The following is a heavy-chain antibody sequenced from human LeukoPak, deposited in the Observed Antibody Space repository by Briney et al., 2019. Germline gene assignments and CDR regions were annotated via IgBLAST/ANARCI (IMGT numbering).Heavy chain of an antibody. CDR3: ARGYCSGGSCFYGMGV. D-gene: IGHD2-15*01. V-gene: IGHV3-33*01. Sequence: PGGSLRLSCAASGFTFSNYGMHWVRQTPGKGLEWVAVIWYDGSNKYYADSVQGRFTISRDNSKNMLYLQMNSLRAKDTAVYYCARGYCSGGSCFYGMGVWGKGTTVTVSS. CDR1: GFTFSNYG. CDR2: IWYDGSNK. J-gene: IGHJ6*04.